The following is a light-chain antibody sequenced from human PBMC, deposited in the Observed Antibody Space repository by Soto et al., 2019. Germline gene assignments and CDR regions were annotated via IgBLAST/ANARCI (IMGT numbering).Light chain of an antibody. CDR1: QTVRNNY. CDR3: QQFSSYPLT. Sequence: EFVLTQSPGTLYLSPGERATLSCRASQTVRNNYLAWYQQKPGQAPRILIYDASSRATGIPDRFSGGGSGTDFTRTISRLEPEDFAVYYCQQFSSYPLTFGGGTKVEIK. J-gene: IGKJ4*01. CDR2: DAS. V-gene: IGKV3-20*01.